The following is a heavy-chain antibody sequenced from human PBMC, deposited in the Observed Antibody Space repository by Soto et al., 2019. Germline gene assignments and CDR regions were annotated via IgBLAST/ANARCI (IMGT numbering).Heavy chain of an antibody. Sequence: SETLSLTCAVYGGSFSGYYWSWIRQPPGKGLEWIGEINHSGSTNYNPSLKSRVTISVDTSKNQFSLKLSSVTAADTAVYYCARGDSSSWYGKRFDPWGQGTLVTVSS. J-gene: IGHJ5*02. V-gene: IGHV4-34*01. D-gene: IGHD6-13*01. CDR2: INHSGST. CDR3: ARGDSSSWYGKRFDP. CDR1: GGSFSGYY.